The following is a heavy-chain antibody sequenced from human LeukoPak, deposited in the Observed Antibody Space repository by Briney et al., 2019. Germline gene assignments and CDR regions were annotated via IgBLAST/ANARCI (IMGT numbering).Heavy chain of an antibody. D-gene: IGHD3-22*01. CDR1: GFTFDDYA. CDR2: ISWNSGSI. V-gene: IGHV3-9*01. J-gene: IGHJ4*02. Sequence: GGSLRLSCAASGFTFDDYAMHWVRQAPGKGLEWVSGISWNSGSIGYADSVKGRFTISRDNAKNSLYLQMNSLRAEDTAVYYCASGPFSYYYDSSGYFADYWGQGTLVAVSS. CDR3: ASGPFSYYYDSSGYFADY.